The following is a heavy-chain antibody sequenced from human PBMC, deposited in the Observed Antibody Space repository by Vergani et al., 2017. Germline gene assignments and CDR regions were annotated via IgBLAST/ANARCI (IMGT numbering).Heavy chain of an antibody. CDR1: GYTFTGYY. D-gene: IGHD3-22*01. J-gene: IGHJ3*02. Sequence: QVQLVQSGAEVQKPGASVKVSCKASGYTFTGYYMHWVRQAPGQGLEWMGRINPNSGGTNYAQKFQGRVTMTRDTSISTAYMELSRLRSDDTVVYYCARGTYYYDSSGDRDDAFDIWGQGTMVTVSS. V-gene: IGHV1-2*05. CDR2: INPNSGGT. CDR3: ARGTYYYDSSGDRDDAFDI.